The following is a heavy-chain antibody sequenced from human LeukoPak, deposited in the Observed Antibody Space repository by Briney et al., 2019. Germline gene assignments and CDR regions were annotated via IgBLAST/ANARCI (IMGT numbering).Heavy chain of an antibody. CDR2: IIPILGIA. Sequence: SVKVSCKASGGTFSSYAISWVRQAPGQGLEWMGRIIPILGIANYAQKFQGRVTITADKSTSTAYMVLSSLRSEDTAVYYCARHQAGSYYFDYWGQGTLVTVSS. CDR3: ARHQAGSYYFDY. J-gene: IGHJ4*02. CDR1: GGTFSSYA. D-gene: IGHD6-19*01. V-gene: IGHV1-69*04.